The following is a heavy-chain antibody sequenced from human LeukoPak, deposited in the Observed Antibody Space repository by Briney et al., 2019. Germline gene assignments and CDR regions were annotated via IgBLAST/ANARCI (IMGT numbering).Heavy chain of an antibody. D-gene: IGHD5-12*01. CDR1: GYTFTSYD. CDR2: MNPNSGNT. V-gene: IGHV1-8*01. J-gene: IGHJ6*02. CDR3: ARGIREWLRSGTANGNYYYGMDV. Sequence: ASVKVSCKASGYTFTSYDINWVRQATGQGLEWMGWMNPNSGNTGYAQKFQGRVTMTRNTSISTAYMELSSLRSEDTAVYYCARGIREWLRSGTANGNYYYGMDVWGQGTTVTVSS.